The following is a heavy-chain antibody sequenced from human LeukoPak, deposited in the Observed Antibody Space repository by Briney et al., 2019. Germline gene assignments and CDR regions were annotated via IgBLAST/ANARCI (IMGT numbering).Heavy chain of an antibody. CDR3: ASSRNVDQFDI. Sequence: SQTLSLTCAVSGGSISSGRYYWGWIRQHPGKGLEWIGSIYYSGSTYYNPSLKSRLTISKDTSKNQFSLNLSSVTAADTAVYFCASSRNVDQFDIWGQGTMVTVSS. CDR1: GGSISSGRYY. CDR2: IYYSGST. V-gene: IGHV4-31*11. J-gene: IGHJ3*02. D-gene: IGHD3/OR15-3a*01.